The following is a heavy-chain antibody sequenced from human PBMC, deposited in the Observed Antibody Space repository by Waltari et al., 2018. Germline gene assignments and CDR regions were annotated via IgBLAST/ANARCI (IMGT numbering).Heavy chain of an antibody. Sequence: QAELMQSASEVKKPGSSVKVSCAASAEVLRSYAIGRVRQAPGQGLAWVGRGRPRAGRTGRAQKFLDRVTLSADPVARTVFLGRGGLTSEDTAVFLCARISGIRSKSAYDFDRWGQGTLVTVSS. CDR3: ARISGIRSKSAYDFDR. V-gene: IGHV1-69*01. D-gene: IGHD3-22*01. J-gene: IGHJ4*02. CDR1: AEVLRSYA. CDR2: GRPRAGRT.